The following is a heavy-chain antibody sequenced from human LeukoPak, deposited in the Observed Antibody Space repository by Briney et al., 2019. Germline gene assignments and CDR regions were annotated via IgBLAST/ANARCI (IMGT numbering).Heavy chain of an antibody. Sequence: SETLSLTCTVSGGSISSGGYYWSWIRQHPGKGLEWIGYIYYSGSTYYNPSLKSRVTISVDTSKNQFSLKLSSVTAADTAVYYCARGEPVTTLSAYYFDYWGQGTLVTVSS. CDR1: GGSISSGGYY. J-gene: IGHJ4*02. V-gene: IGHV4-31*03. D-gene: IGHD4-17*01. CDR3: ARGEPVTTLSAYYFDY. CDR2: IYYSGST.